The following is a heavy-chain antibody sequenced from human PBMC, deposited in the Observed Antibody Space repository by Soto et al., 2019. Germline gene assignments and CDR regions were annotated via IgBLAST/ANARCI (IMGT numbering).Heavy chain of an antibody. D-gene: IGHD2-8*02. V-gene: IGHV4-4*02. CDR3: ARDKITGLFDY. Sequence: PSVTLSLTCAVSGGSISSSNWWSWVRQPPGKGLEWIGEINHSGSTNYNPSLKSRVTISVDTSKNQFSLKLTSVTAADTAVYYCARDKITGLFDYWGQGTLVTVSS. CDR1: GGSISSSNW. J-gene: IGHJ4*02. CDR2: INHSGST.